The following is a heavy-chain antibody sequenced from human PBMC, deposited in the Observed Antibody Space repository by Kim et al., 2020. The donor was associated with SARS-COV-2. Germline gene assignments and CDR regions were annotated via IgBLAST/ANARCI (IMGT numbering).Heavy chain of an antibody. V-gene: IGHV3-7*01. CDR2: NGK. J-gene: IGHJ4*02. CDR3: ARWFPPFDY. D-gene: IGHD3-10*01. Sequence: NGKYYVDSVKGRFTISRDNAKNSLYLQMNSLRAEDTAVYYCARWFPPFDYWGQGTLVTVSS.